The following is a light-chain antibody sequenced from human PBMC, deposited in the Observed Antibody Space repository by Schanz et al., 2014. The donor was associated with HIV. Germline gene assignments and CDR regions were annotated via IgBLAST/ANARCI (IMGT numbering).Light chain of an antibody. CDR1: QSVSSY. CDR2: DAS. CDR3: QQRSNWPHT. V-gene: IGKV3-11*01. J-gene: IGKJ2*01. Sequence: EIVMTQSPATLSVSPGERATLSCRASQSVSSYLAWYQQKLGQAPRLLIYDASNRATGIPARFSGSGSGTDFTLTISSLEPEDFAVYYCQQRSNWPHTFGQGTKLEIK.